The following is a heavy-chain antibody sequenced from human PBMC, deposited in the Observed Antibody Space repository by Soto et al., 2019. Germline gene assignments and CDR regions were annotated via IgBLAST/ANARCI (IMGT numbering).Heavy chain of an antibody. CDR2: INAGDGNS. D-gene: IGHD3-22*01. J-gene: IGHJ4*02. CDR3: TRDYYDNSGYYPKFGY. CDR1: GYGFTYYI. V-gene: IGHV1-3*01. Sequence: ALVNLDRKAFGYGFTYYIGHRVSMDPRQRIERKGWINAGDGNSKYSPNFQGRVTFTKDTSASTVCMELSSLRSEDTAVYFCTRDYYDNSGYYPKFGYWGQGTLVTVSS.